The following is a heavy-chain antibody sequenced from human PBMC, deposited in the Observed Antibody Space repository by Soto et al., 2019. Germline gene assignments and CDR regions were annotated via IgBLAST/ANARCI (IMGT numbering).Heavy chain of an antibody. Sequence: GGSLRLSCVASEFSFSNYAMTWARQAPGKGLEWVSVISGGGSNTYYADSVKALFTISRDNSKSTLYLKMNRLRAEDTAVYFCARGLTIVSPGNWGQGTLVTVSS. V-gene: IGHV3-23*01. D-gene: IGHD2-21*01. CDR2: ISGGGSNT. J-gene: IGHJ4*02. CDR3: ARGLTIVSPGN. CDR1: EFSFSNYA.